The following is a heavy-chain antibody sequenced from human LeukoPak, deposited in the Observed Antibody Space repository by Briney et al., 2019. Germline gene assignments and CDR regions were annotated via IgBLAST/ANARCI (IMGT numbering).Heavy chain of an antibody. CDR3: ARQIYDSSGYLLDY. V-gene: IGHV4-59*08. Sequence: STETLSLTCTVSGGSISSYYWSWIRQPPGKGLEWIGYLYYRGKTTYNPSLKSRVTISVDTSKNQCSLKLSSVTAADTAVYYCARQIYDSSGYLLDYWGQGTLVTVSS. CDR1: GGSISSYY. D-gene: IGHD3-22*01. J-gene: IGHJ4*02. CDR2: LYYRGKT.